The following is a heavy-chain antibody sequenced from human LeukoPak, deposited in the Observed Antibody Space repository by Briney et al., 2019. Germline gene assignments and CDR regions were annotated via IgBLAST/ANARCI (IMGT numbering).Heavy chain of an antibody. CDR3: ARVWDTDQAIDP. J-gene: IGHJ5*02. CDR2: IYYSGST. Sequence: MASETLSLTCTVSGGSISSYYWSWIRQPPGKGLEWIGYIYYSGSTNYNPSLKSRVTISVDTSKNQFSLKLSSVTAADTAVYYCARVWDTDQAIDPWGQGTLVTVSS. CDR1: GGSISSYY. V-gene: IGHV4-59*01. D-gene: IGHD2-21*01.